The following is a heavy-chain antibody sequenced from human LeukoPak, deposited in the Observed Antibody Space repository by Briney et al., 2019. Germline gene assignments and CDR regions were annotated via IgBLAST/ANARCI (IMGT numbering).Heavy chain of an antibody. CDR3: AREAGSGSYYIGY. V-gene: IGHV4-61*02. D-gene: IGHD3-10*01. CDR1: GYSISSGYY. CDR2: IYTSGST. Sequence: SETLSLTCTVSGYSISSGYYWSWIRQPAGKGLEWIGRIYTSGSTNYNPSLKSRVTISVDTSKNQFSLKLSSVTTADTAVYYCAREAGSGSYYIGYWGQGTLVTVSS. J-gene: IGHJ4*02.